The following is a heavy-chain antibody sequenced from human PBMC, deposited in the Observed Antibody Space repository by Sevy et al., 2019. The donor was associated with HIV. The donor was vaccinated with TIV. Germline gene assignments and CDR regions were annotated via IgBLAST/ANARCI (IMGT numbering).Heavy chain of an antibody. D-gene: IGHD3-22*01. Sequence: ASVKVSCKASGYTFTGYYLHWVRQAPGQGLEWMGWINPNSGGTNYAQKFQGRVTMTSDTSISTAYMELSRLRSDDTAVYYCASDHDSSGYYPFGYWGQGTLVTVSS. J-gene: IGHJ4*02. CDR2: INPNSGGT. CDR1: GYTFTGYY. CDR3: ASDHDSSGYYPFGY. V-gene: IGHV1-2*02.